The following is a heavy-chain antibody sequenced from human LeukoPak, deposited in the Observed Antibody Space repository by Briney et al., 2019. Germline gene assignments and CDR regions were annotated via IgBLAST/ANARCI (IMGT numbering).Heavy chain of an antibody. CDR2: ISSSSSSYI. Sequence: GGSLRLSCAASGFTFNNYNMNWGRQAPGKGLGWVSSISSSSSSYIYYADSGKGRFTISRDNAKNSLYLQMTSMRAEDTAVYYCARDQGGRYLFGHKKYYYYMDVWAKGPRSPSP. CDR1: GFTFNNYN. V-gene: IGHV3-21*01. D-gene: IGHD1-26*01. CDR3: ARDQGGRYLFGHKKYYYYMDV. J-gene: IGHJ6*03.